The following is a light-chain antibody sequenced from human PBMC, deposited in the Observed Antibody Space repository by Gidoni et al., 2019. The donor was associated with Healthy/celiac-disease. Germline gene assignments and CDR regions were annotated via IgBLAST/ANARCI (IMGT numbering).Light chain of an antibody. Sequence: VSGAPGQRVTISCTGSSSNIGAGYDVHWYQQLPGTAPKLLIYGNSNRPSGVPDRFSGSKSGTSASLAITGLQAEDEADYYCQSWDVFGTGTKVTVL. CDR3: QSWDV. CDR2: GNS. V-gene: IGLV1-40*01. J-gene: IGLJ1*01. CDR1: SSNIGAGYD.